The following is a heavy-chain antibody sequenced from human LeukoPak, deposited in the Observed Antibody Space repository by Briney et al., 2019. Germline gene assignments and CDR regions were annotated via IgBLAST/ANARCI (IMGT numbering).Heavy chain of an antibody. CDR3: AREGGSYRPLDY. CDR1: GGSFSAYF. Sequence: PSETLSLTCAVYGGSFSAYFWSWIRQPPGKGLEWIGEVNLQGGTNYNPSLLRRVAISVDTSANHVSLQMTSVTAADTAVYYCAREGGSYRPLDYSGQGTLVTVSS. CDR2: VNLQGGT. V-gene: IGHV4-34*01. J-gene: IGHJ4*02. D-gene: IGHD3-16*02.